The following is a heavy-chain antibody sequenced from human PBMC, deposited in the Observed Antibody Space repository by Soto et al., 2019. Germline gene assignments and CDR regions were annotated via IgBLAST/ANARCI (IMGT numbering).Heavy chain of an antibody. J-gene: IGHJ4*02. CDR3: AHLIHLGELSSIEFDY. D-gene: IGHD3-16*02. CDR1: GFSLSTSGVG. Sequence: SGPTLVNPTQTLTLTCTFSGFSLSTSGVGVGWIRQPPGKALEWLALIYWDDDKRYSPSLKSRLTITKDTSKNQVVLTMTNMDPVDTATYYCAHLIHLGELSSIEFDYWGQGTLVTVSS. V-gene: IGHV2-5*02. CDR2: IYWDDDK.